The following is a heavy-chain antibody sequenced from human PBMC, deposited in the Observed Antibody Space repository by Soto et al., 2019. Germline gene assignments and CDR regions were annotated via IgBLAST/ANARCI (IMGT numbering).Heavy chain of an antibody. J-gene: IGHJ5*02. V-gene: IGHV1-18*01. CDR3: AREPPRATAGLNYFDP. D-gene: IGHD6-13*01. CDR2: ISAFNGHT. CDR1: GSTFTNFG. Sequence: QVQLVQSGTEVKKPGASVKVSCKTSGSTFTNFGISWVRQAPGQGLEWMGWISAFNGHTHHAQKFQGRVTLTTDTSTTTGFLELRSMRSDDTAVYYCAREPPRATAGLNYFDPWGQGTLVSVSS.